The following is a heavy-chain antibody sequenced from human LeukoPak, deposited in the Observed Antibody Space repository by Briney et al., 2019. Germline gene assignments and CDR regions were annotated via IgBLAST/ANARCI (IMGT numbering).Heavy chain of an antibody. V-gene: IGHV4-59*01. CDR2: IYYSGST. CDR3: ARVSGDSGYEAWFDP. J-gene: IGHJ5*02. CDR1: GGSISSYY. Sequence: SETLSLTCTVSGGSISSYYWSWIRQPPGKGLEWIGYIYYSGSTNYNPSLKSRVTISVDTSKNQFSLKLSSVTAADTAMYYCARVSGDSGYEAWFDPWGQGTLVTVSS. D-gene: IGHD5-12*01.